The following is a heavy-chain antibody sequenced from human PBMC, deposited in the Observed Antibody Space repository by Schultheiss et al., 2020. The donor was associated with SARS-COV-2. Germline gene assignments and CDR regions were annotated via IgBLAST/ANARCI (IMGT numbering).Heavy chain of an antibody. D-gene: IGHD3-10*01. CDR2: IDWDDDK. Sequence: SGPTLVKPTQTLTLTCTFSGFSLSTSGVGVGWIRQPPGKALEWLALIDWDDDKYYSTSLKTRLTISKDTSKNQVVLTMTNMDPVDTATYYCAHRRSMVRGPYFDYWGQGTLVTVSS. CDR1: GFSLSTSGVG. CDR3: AHRRSMVRGPYFDY. J-gene: IGHJ4*02. V-gene: IGHV2-70*12.